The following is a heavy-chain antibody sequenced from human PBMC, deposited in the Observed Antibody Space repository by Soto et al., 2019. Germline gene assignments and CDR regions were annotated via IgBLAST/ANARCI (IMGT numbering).Heavy chain of an antibody. CDR2: ISQSGRT. CDR1: SGSFSGFY. Sequence: QVQLHQWGAGLLKPSETLSLACSIYSGSFSGFYWSWIRQPPGKRLEWIGEISQSGRTNYNPSLKGRVPITVDTSKNQFSLNLTSVTAADTAVYYCARAPKVSGSSQTRPDFWGQGALVTVSS. D-gene: IGHD6-6*01. V-gene: IGHV4-34*01. CDR3: ARAPKVSGSSQTRPDF. J-gene: IGHJ4*02.